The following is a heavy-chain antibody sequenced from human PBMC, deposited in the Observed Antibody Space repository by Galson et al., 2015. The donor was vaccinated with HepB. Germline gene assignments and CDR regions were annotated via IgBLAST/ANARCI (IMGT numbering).Heavy chain of an antibody. D-gene: IGHD2-21*02. V-gene: IGHV3-30*04. CDR3: ATISGYGGGDCSHDY. J-gene: IGHJ4*02. CDR2: ISYDGSNK. CDR1: GFTFSSYA. Sequence: SLRLSCAASGFTFSSYAMHWVRQAPGKGLEWVAVISYDGSNKYYADSVKGRFTISRDNSKNTLYLQMNSLRAEDTAVYYCATISGYGGGDCSHDYWGQGTLVTVSS.